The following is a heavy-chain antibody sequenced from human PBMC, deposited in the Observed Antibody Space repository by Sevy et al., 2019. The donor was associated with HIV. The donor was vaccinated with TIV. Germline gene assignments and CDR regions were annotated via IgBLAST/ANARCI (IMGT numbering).Heavy chain of an antibody. CDR1: GFTFSSYG. Sequence: GGSLRLSCAASGFTFSSYGMHWVRQAPGKGLEWVAVIWYDGSNKYYADSVKGRFTISRDNSKNTLYLQMNSLRAEDTAVYYCARDKLAGDRGGYYYYGMDVRGQGTTVTVSS. CDR2: IWYDGSNK. V-gene: IGHV3-33*01. D-gene: IGHD1-1*01. J-gene: IGHJ6*02. CDR3: ARDKLAGDRGGYYYYGMDV.